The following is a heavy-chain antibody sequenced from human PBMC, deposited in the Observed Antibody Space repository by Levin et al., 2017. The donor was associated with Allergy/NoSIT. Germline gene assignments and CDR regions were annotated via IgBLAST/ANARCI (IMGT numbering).Heavy chain of an antibody. J-gene: IGHJ6*02. CDR1: GYTFTGYY. Sequence: ASVKVSCKASGYTFTGYYIYWVRQAPGEGLEWMGWINFDRGDPNYAQKFQGRVTMTRDRSITTVYMELTRLIPDDTAVYYCARSGFYYGLDVWGQGTTVTVSS. CDR2: INFDRGDP. CDR3: ARSGFYYGLDV. D-gene: IGHD3-10*01. V-gene: IGHV1-2*02.